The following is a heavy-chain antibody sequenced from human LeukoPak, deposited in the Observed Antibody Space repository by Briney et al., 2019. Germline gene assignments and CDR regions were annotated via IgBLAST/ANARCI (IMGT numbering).Heavy chain of an antibody. CDR3: ARGSSSWYLRKFLNWFDP. CDR2: INPNSGGT. V-gene: IGHV1-2*04. J-gene: IGHJ5*02. D-gene: IGHD6-13*01. CDR1: GYTFTSYG. Sequence: GASVKVSCKASGYTFTSYGISWVRQAPGQGLEWMGWINPNSGGTNYAQKFQGWVTMTRDTSISTAYMELSRLRSDDTAVYYCARGSSSWYLRKFLNWFDPWGQGTLVTVSS.